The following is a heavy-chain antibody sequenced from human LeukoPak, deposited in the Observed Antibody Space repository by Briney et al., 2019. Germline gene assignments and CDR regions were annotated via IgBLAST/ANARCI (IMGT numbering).Heavy chain of an antibody. CDR1: GYTFTSYG. J-gene: IGHJ4*02. CDR3: ARDIGEEAEY. CDR2: ISTYNGNT. Sequence: ASVKVSCKASGYTFTSYGICWERQAPGQGLEWMGWISTYNGNTNYAQKLQGRVTMTTDTSTSTAYMELRSLGSDDTAVYYCARDIGEEAEYWGQGTLVSVSS. V-gene: IGHV1-18*01. D-gene: IGHD4-17*01.